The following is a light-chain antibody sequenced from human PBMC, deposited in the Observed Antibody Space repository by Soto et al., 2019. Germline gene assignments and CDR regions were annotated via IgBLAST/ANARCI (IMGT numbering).Light chain of an antibody. J-gene: IGLJ2*01. CDR1: SSNIGAGYD. Sequence: QSVLTQPPSVSGAPGQRVTISCTGSSSNIGAGYDVHWYQQLPGTVPQLLIYANNNRPSGVPDRFSGSRSGTSAFLAITGLQAEDEADYYCHSDDSSVSGYVVFGGGTKVTVL. CDR2: ANN. V-gene: IGLV1-40*01. CDR3: HSDDSSVSGYVV.